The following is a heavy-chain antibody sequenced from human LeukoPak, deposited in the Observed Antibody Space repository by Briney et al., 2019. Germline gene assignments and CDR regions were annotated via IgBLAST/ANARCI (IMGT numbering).Heavy chain of an antibody. CDR3: AKELGYSYGWPFDY. J-gene: IGHJ4*02. D-gene: IGHD5-18*01. CDR2: ISYDGSNK. CDR1: GFTFSSYG. V-gene: IGHV3-30*18. Sequence: GGSLRLSCAASGFTFSSYGMHWFRQAPGKGLEWVAVISYDGSNKYYADSVKGRFTISRDNSKNTLYLQMNSLRAEDTAVYYCAKELGYSYGWPFDYWGQGTLVTVSS.